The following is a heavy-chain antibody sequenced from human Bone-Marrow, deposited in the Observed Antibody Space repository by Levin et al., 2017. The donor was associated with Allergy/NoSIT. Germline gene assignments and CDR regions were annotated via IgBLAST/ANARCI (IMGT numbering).Heavy chain of an antibody. CDR1: GLSFSNYD. Sequence: LSLTCAASGLSFSNYDMNWVRQAPGKGLEWVSSISGGSSRIYYADSVKGRFTISRDNAKNSLYLQMNSLRVEDTAVYYCASWAMFYYDGSDCDYFYYGMDVWGQGTTVTVSS. CDR2: ISGGSSRI. V-gene: IGHV3-21*06. D-gene: IGHD3-16*01. J-gene: IGHJ6*02. CDR3: ASWAMFYYDGSDCDYFYYGMDV.